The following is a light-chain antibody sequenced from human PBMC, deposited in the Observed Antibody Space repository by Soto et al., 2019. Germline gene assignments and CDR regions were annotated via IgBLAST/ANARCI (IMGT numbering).Light chain of an antibody. V-gene: IGLV2-14*01. CDR1: SSDVGGYTY. CDR3: TSYTSSSTPYV. Sequence: QSALTQPDSVSGSPGQSITISCAGTSSDVGGYTYVSWYQQHPGKAPKLMIYDVSNRPSGVSNRFSGSKSGNTASLTISGLQAEGEADYYCTSYTSSSTPYVFGGGTKVTVL. CDR2: DVS. J-gene: IGLJ1*01.